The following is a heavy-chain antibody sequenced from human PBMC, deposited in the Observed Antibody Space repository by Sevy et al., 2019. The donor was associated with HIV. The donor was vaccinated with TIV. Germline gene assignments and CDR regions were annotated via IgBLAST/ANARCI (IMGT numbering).Heavy chain of an antibody. V-gene: IGHV3-49*04. D-gene: IGHD3-3*01. CDR2: IRRKACGGTT. CDR1: GFIYGDYA. CDR3: TRGGSMTILSPWDY. Sequence: GGSLRLSCIASGFIYGDYAMNWVRQAPGKGLEWVGFIRRKACGGTTQYAASVKGRFTISRDDSKSIAYLQMNSLKTEDTAVYYCTRGGSMTILSPWDYWGQGTLVTVSS. J-gene: IGHJ4*02.